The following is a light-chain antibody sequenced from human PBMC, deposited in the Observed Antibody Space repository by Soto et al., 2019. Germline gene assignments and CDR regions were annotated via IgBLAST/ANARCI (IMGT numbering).Light chain of an antibody. J-gene: IGLJ1*01. V-gene: IGLV2-14*02. CDR3: SSYTSSSTYV. CDR1: SSDVGSYNL. Sequence: QSALTQPTSVSGSPGQSITISCTGTSSDVGSYNLVSWYQQHPGKAPKLMIYEGSKRPSGVSNRFSGSKSGNTASLTISGLQAEDEAHYYCSSYTSSSTYVFGTGTKVTVL. CDR2: EGS.